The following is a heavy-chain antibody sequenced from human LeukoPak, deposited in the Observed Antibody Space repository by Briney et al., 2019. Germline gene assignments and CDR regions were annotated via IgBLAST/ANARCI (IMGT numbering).Heavy chain of an antibody. CDR2: IFHSGST. CDR3: ARIRGAGADYYYYYMDV. D-gene: IGHD3-3*01. J-gene: IGHJ6*03. Sequence: SGTLSLTCGVSGGSISSSYWWSWVRQPPGKGLESIGRIFHSGSTYYNPSLKSRVTISVDKSKNQFSLKLSSVTAADTAVYYCARIRGAGADYYYYYMDVWGKGTTVTVSS. CDR1: GGSISSSYW. V-gene: IGHV4-4*02.